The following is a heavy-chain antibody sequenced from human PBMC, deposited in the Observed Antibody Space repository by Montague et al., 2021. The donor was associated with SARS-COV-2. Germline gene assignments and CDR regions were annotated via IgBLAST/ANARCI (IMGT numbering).Heavy chain of an antibody. J-gene: IGHJ4*02. CDR1: GDSASRSY. D-gene: IGHD3-10*01. V-gene: IGHV4-59*08. Sequence: ETLSLTCTVAGDSASRSYWNWIRQSPGKGLEWIGNIYYYGSVNYNPSLKSRLSISLDTSKNQLSLTLTSVTAADTATYYCARQITMVRAPFDSWGQGTLVLVSS. CDR3: ARQITMVRAPFDS. CDR2: IYYYGSV.